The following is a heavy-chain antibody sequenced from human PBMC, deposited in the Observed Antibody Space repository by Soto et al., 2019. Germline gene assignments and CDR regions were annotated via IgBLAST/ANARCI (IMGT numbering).Heavy chain of an antibody. D-gene: IGHD3-3*01. Sequence: VLSLRLSCAASGFTFSSYWMHWVRQAPGKGLVWVSRINSDGSSTSYADSVKGRFTISRDNAKNTLYLQMNSLRAEDTAVYYCARDLSYDFWSGYYTSYYYYGMDVWGQGTTVTVSS. CDR3: ARDLSYDFWSGYYTSYYYYGMDV. J-gene: IGHJ6*02. CDR2: INSDGSST. CDR1: GFTFSSYW. V-gene: IGHV3-74*01.